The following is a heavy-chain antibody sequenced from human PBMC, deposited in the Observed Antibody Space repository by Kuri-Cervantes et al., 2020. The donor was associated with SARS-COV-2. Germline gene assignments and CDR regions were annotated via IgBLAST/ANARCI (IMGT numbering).Heavy chain of an antibody. V-gene: IGHV1-46*01. J-gene: IGHJ6*02. CDR1: GYTFTSYY. CDR3: ARDLPGFLEWLGHWVSGMDV. D-gene: IGHD3-3*01. Sequence: ASVKVSCKASGYTFTSYYMHWVRQAPGQGPEWMGIINPSGGSTSYAQKFQGRVTMTRDTSTSTVYMELSSLRSEDTAVYYCARDLPGFLEWLGHWVSGMDVWGQGTTVTDSS. CDR2: INPSGGST.